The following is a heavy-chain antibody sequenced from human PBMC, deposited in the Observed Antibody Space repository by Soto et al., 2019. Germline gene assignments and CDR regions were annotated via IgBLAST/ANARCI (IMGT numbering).Heavy chain of an antibody. CDR3: ASWIRKSLGYCTNGVCRNWFDP. V-gene: IGHV4-39*01. D-gene: IGHD2-8*01. CDR1: GGSISSSSYY. Sequence: PSETLSLTCTVSGGSISSSSYYWGWIRQPPGKGLEWIGSIYYSGSTYYNPSLKSRVTISVDTSKNQFSLKLSSVTAADTAVYYCASWIRKSLGYCTNGVCRNWFDPWGQGTLVTVSS. J-gene: IGHJ5*02. CDR2: IYYSGST.